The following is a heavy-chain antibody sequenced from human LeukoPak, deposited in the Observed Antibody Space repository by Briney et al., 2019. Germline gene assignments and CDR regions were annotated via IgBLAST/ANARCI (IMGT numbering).Heavy chain of an antibody. CDR3: ARVSPATKEFDP. D-gene: IGHD5-12*01. J-gene: IGHJ5*02. CDR1: GFTFSRYW. CDR2: IKPDGSES. Sequence: GGSLRLSCAISGFTFSRYWMTWVRQAPGEGLECVAIIKPDGSESYYGDSVKGRFTISRDNAKDSLYLQMKSLRAEDTAVYYCARVSPATKEFDPWGQGTLVTVSS. V-gene: IGHV3-7*01.